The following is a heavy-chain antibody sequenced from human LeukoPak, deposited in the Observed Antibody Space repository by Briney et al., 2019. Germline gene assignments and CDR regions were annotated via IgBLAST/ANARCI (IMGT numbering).Heavy chain of an antibody. CDR2: IQFDGSNE. Sequence: GGSLRLSCAASGFTFSSYGMHWVRQAPGKGLEGVAYIQFDGSNEQYADSVKGRFSISRDSSKNILYLQMNSLRAEDTAVYYCAKDRCSNGIGCYYYYTDVWGKGTTVTISS. CDR3: AKDRCSNGIGCYYYYTDV. J-gene: IGHJ6*03. CDR1: GFTFSSYG. D-gene: IGHD2-8*01. V-gene: IGHV3-30*02.